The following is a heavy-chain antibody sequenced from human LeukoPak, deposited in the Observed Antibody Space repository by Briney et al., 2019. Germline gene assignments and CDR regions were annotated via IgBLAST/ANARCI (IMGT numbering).Heavy chain of an antibody. CDR3: ARDGGYCSSTSCYTGEYFQH. D-gene: IGHD2-2*02. CDR2: ISWNSGSI. V-gene: IGHV3-9*01. CDR1: GFTFDDYA. Sequence: GGSLRLSCAASGFTFDDYAMHWVRQAPGKGLEWVSGISWNSGSIGYADSVKGRFTISRDNAKNSLYLQMNSLRAEDTAVYYCARDGGYCSSTSCYTGEYFQHWGQGTLVTVSS. J-gene: IGHJ1*01.